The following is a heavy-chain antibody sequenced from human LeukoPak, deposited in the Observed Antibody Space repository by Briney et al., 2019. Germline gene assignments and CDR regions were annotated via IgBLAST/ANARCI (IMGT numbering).Heavy chain of an antibody. Sequence: GGSLRLSCAASGFTFSSYAMHWVRQAPGKGLEWVAVISYDGSNKYYADSVKGRFTISRDNSKNTLYLQMDSLRAEDTAAYYCAKVSRYSSGWGDYWGQGTLVTVSS. CDR3: AKVSRYSSGWGDY. CDR2: ISYDGSNK. V-gene: IGHV3-30*07. CDR1: GFTFSSYA. J-gene: IGHJ4*02. D-gene: IGHD6-25*01.